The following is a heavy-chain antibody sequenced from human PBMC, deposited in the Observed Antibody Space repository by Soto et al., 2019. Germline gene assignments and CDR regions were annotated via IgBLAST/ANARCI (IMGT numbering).Heavy chain of an antibody. V-gene: IGHV1-18*01. J-gene: IGHJ4*02. Sequence: QVQLVQSGAEVKNPGTSVKVSCKASGCTFTSAGISWVRQAPGQGLEWMGWISVYNGNIKYAQKLQGRVTMTTDTSTSTAYMELRSLTSDDTAVYYCARDLDGSGSYYTDYWGQGTLVTVSA. CDR2: ISVYNGNI. D-gene: IGHD3-10*01. CDR3: ARDLDGSGSYYTDY. CDR1: GCTFTSAG.